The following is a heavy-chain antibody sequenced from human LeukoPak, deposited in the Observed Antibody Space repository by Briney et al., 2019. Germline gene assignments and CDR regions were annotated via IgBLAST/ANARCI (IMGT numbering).Heavy chain of an antibody. CDR2: IRHDGNDK. CDR1: GFTLSNYG. V-gene: IGHV3-30*02. Sequence: GGSLRLSCAASGFTLSNYGMHWVRQAPGKGLEWVAFIRHDGNDKYYVDSVKGRFTISRDNSKNTLYLQMNSLRSEDTAVYYCARGGRGDCSSTSCYSETLPISAYYYYMDVWGKGTTVTVSS. CDR3: ARGGRGDCSSTSCYSETLPISAYYYYMDV. J-gene: IGHJ6*03. D-gene: IGHD2-2*01.